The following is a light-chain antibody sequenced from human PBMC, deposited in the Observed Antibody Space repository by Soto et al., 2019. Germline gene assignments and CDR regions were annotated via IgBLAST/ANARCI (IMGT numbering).Light chain of an antibody. CDR2: DAS. V-gene: IGKV3-15*01. CDR1: HRVNTY. Sequence: EILMTQSPATLSVSPGERATLSCRASHRVNTYLAWYQQRLGQAPRLLIYDASTRATGIPARFSGSGSGTEFTLTISSLQSEDFAVYYCQQYHHWPPITFGQGTRLEIK. J-gene: IGKJ5*01. CDR3: QQYHHWPPIT.